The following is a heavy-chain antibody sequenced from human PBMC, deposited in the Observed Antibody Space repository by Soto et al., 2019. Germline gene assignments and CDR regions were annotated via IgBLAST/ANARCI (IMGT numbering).Heavy chain of an antibody. J-gene: IGHJ4*02. CDR1: GGSIRDTIYY. CDR2: IHYSGST. V-gene: IGHV4-39*01. D-gene: IGHD3-16*01. Sequence: SETMSLTCTVSGGSIRDTIYYWGWIRQPPGKGLEWIGSIHYSGSTHYNPSLKSRVTISVDPSKSQFSLNLTSVTPADTSVYYCERHMRAVSAALGYWGQGTVVT. CDR3: ERHMRAVSAALGY.